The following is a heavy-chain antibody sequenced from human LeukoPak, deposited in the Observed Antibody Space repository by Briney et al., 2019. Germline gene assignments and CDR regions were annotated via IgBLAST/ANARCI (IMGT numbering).Heavy chain of an antibody. J-gene: IGHJ4*02. Sequence: GGSLRLSCAASGFTFSSYAMSWVRQAPGKGLEWVSAISGGGDNIYYAGSVKGRFTASRDNSKNTLYLQMNSLRAEDTAVYYCAKGRYSSGWYYDYWGQGTLVTVSS. D-gene: IGHD6-19*01. V-gene: IGHV3-23*01. CDR3: AKGRYSSGWYYDY. CDR1: GFTFSSYA. CDR2: ISGGGDNI.